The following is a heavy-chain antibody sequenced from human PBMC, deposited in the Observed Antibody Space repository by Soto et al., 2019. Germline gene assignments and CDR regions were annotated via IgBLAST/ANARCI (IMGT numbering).Heavy chain of an antibody. Sequence: ASVTVSCKASGYTFTGYYMHWVRQAPGQGLEWMGWINPNSGGTNYAQKFQGWVTMTRDTSISTAYMELSRLRSDDTAVYCCAREGSGSYFGGGFDPWGQGTLVTVSS. V-gene: IGHV1-2*04. CDR3: AREGSGSYFGGGFDP. CDR2: INPNSGGT. CDR1: GYTFTGYY. J-gene: IGHJ5*02. D-gene: IGHD1-26*01.